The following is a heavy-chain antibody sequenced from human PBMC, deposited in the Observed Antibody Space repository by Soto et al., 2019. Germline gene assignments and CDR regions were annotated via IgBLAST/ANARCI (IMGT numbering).Heavy chain of an antibody. J-gene: IGHJ6*02. D-gene: IGHD2-15*01. CDR3: ASIPVVSYYYYGMYV. Sequence: ASETLSLTCTVSCGSISSYYWSWIRQPPGKGLEWIGYIYYSGSTNYNPSLKSRVTISVDTSKNQFSLKLSSVTAADTAVYYCASIPVVSYYYYGMYVWGQGTTVTVSS. CDR2: IYYSGST. V-gene: IGHV4-59*01. CDR1: CGSISSYY.